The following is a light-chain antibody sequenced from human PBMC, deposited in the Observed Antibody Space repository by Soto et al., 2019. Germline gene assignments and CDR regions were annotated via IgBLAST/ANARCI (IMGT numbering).Light chain of an antibody. CDR1: SSDVGGYNY. CDR3: CSYAGSYTWV. Sequence: QSALTQPRSVSGSPGQSVTLSCTGTSSDVGGYNYVSWYQQRPGKAPKLMIYDVNKRPSGVPDRFSGSKSGNTASLTISGLQAEDEADYYCCSYAGSYTWVFGGGTKVTVL. J-gene: IGLJ3*02. V-gene: IGLV2-11*01. CDR2: DVN.